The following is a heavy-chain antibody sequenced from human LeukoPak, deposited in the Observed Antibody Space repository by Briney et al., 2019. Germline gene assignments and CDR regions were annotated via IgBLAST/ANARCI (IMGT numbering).Heavy chain of an antibody. J-gene: IGHJ4*02. Sequence: SETLSLTCNVSGGSIISRTYYWAWIRQPPGKRLEWIGSIHSSGTTYTFYNPSLKSRVTMSVDTSKNQFSLHLRSVTAADTAVYYCARDWNADGGPLDYWGQGTLVTVSS. CDR3: ARDWNADGGPLDY. CDR1: GGSIISRTYY. V-gene: IGHV4-39*07. D-gene: IGHD1-1*01. CDR2: IHSSGTT.